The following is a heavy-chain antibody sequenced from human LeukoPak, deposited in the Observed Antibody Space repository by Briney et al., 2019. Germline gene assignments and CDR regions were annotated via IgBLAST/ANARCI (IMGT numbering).Heavy chain of an antibody. J-gene: IGHJ5*02. CDR3: ARDRDYYDSIRPNWFDP. Sequence: SVKVSCEASGGTFSSYAISWVRQAPGQGLEWMGGIIPIFGTANYAQKFQGRVTITADESTSTAYMELSSLRSEDTAVYYCARDRDYYDSIRPNWFDPWGQGTLVTVSS. V-gene: IGHV1-69*01. D-gene: IGHD3-3*01. CDR1: GGTFSSYA. CDR2: IIPIFGTA.